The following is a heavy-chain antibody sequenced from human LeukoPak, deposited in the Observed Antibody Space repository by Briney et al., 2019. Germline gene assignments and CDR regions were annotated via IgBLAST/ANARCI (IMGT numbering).Heavy chain of an antibody. CDR2: MNPNSGNT. CDR1: GYTFTSYG. D-gene: IGHD2-2*01. CDR3: ARGGSCSSTSCYYQYVGYYYYGMDV. V-gene: IGHV1-8*02. Sequence: ASVKVSCKASGYTFTSYGINWVRQATGQGLEWMGWMNPNSGNTGYAQKFQGRVTMTRNTSISTAYMELSSLRSEDTAVYYCARGGSCSSTSCYYQYVGYYYYGMDVWGQGTTVTVSS. J-gene: IGHJ6*02.